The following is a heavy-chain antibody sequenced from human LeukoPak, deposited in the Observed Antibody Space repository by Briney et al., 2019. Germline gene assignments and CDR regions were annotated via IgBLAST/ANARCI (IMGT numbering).Heavy chain of an antibody. CDR2: IIPIFGTA. V-gene: IGHV1-69*06. Sequence: SVNVSFKASVCTFSSYAISWVRQAPGQGLEWMGRIIPIFGTANYAQKFQGRVTITADKSTSTAYMELSSLRSEDTAVYYCARDLETQGDYWGQGTLVTVSS. D-gene: IGHD1-1*01. CDR3: ARDLETQGDY. J-gene: IGHJ4*02. CDR1: VCTFSSYA.